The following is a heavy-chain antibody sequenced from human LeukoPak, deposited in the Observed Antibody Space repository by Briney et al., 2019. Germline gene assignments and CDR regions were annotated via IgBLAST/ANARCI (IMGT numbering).Heavy chain of an antibody. CDR1: GFTFSSYA. J-gene: IGHJ4*02. V-gene: IGHV1-2*02. CDR3: ARANALYCSSTSCLFDY. D-gene: IGHD2-2*01. CDR2: INPNSGGT. Sequence: GGSLRLSCAVSGFTFSSYAMYWVRQAPGKGLEWVAWINPNSGGTYYAQNFHDRVTLTRDTSISTAYMELSRLRSDDTAIYYCARANALYCSSTSCLFDYWGQGTLVTVSS.